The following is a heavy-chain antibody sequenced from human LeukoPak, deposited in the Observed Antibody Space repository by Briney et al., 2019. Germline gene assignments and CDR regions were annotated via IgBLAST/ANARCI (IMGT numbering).Heavy chain of an antibody. V-gene: IGHV1-69*13. CDR1: GGTFTSFS. Sequence: SVKVSCKASGGTFTSFSISWVRQAPGQGLEWMGGIIPAFGTTNYAQRFRSRVTITADESTNTAYMELSSLRSDDTAIYYCARIAPVIVSDYWGQGTLVTVSS. CDR3: ARIAPVIVSDY. CDR2: IIPAFGTT. J-gene: IGHJ4*02. D-gene: IGHD3-22*01.